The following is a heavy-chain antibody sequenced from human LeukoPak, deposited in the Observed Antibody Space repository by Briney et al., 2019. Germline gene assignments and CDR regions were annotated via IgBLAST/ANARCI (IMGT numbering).Heavy chain of an antibody. CDR3: ARGVDTAMVRY. D-gene: IGHD5-18*01. CDR1: GGSISSGDYY. V-gene: IGHV4-30-4*08. CDR2: IYYSGST. Sequence: SETLSLTCTVSGGSISSGDYYWSWIRQPPGKGLEWIGYIYYSGSTYNNPSLKSRVTISVDTSKNHFSLKLSSVTAADTAVYYCARGVDTAMVRYWGQGTLVTVSS. J-gene: IGHJ4*02.